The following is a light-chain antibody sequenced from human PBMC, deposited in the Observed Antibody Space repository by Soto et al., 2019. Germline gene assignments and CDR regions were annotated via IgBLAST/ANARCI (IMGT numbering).Light chain of an antibody. CDR1: QSISSN. J-gene: IGKJ1*01. Sequence: EIEMTQSPSTLSVSPGERATLSCRASQSISSNLAWYQQRLRQAPKALMYRASNAATCIPASFSGSGCGTEFALTTRSLQSEHFAVYACHQYENWPQTFGQGTKVDIK. CDR2: RAS. V-gene: IGKV3-15*01. CDR3: HQYENWPQT.